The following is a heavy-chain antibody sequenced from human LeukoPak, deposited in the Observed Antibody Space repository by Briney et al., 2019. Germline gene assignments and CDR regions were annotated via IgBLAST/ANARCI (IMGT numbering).Heavy chain of an antibody. CDR2: FYTSGST. V-gene: IGHV4-61*02. D-gene: IGHD3-10*01. J-gene: IGHJ4*02. Sequence: SQTLSLTCTVSGGSISSGSYYWSWIRQPAGKGLEWIGRFYTSGSTNYNPSLKSRVTISLDTSKNQFSLKLSSVTAADTAVYYCARLVGGSGSDLDYWGQGTLVTVSS. CDR1: GGSISSGSYY. CDR3: ARLVGGSGSDLDY.